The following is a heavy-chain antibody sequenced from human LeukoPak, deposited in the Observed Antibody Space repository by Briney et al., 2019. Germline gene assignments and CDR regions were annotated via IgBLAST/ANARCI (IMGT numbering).Heavy chain of an antibody. CDR2: VSLSGLT. CDR3: SGENGAFSPFGY. D-gene: IGHD2-8*01. CDR1: GGSITSTNW. Sequence: KTSGTLSLTCGVSGGSITSTNWWSWVRQPPGQGLEWIGEVSLSGLTNYNPSLSSRIIMALDTSKNHLSLHLTSVTAADTAAYYCSGENGAFSPFGYWGQGYLVTVLS. V-gene: IGHV4-4*02. J-gene: IGHJ4*02.